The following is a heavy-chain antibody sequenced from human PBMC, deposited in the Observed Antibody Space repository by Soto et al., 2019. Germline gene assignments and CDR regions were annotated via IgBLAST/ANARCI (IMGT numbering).Heavy chain of an antibody. J-gene: IGHJ4*02. CDR1: GYTFTSYY. CDR2: INPSGGST. Sequence: ASVKVSCKASGYTFTSYYMHWVRQAPGQGLEWMGIINPSGGSTSYAQKFQGRVTMTRDTSTSTVYMELSSLRSEDTAVYYCARVPDFGDYDYYFDYWGQGTLVTVSS. CDR3: ARVPDFGDYDYYFDY. V-gene: IGHV1-46*01. D-gene: IGHD4-17*01.